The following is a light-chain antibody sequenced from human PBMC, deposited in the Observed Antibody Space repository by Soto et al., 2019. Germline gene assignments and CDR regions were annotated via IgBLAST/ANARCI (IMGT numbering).Light chain of an antibody. V-gene: IGLV2-8*01. CDR1: SSDVGASNY. CDR3: SSFAPSNTWL. J-gene: IGLJ3*02. Sequence: QSALTQPPSASGSPGQSVTISCTGTSSDVGASNYVSWYQQHAGKAPKLVIYEVTKRPSGVPDRFSGSKSANTASLTVSGLQAEDEANYYCSSFAPSNTWLFGGGTKFT. CDR2: EVT.